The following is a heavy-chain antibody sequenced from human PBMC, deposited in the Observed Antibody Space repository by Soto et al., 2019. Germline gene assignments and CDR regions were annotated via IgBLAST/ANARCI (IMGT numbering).Heavy chain of an antibody. J-gene: IGHJ5*02. CDR3: ASMRRHHGFDP. V-gene: IGHV4-39*01. CDR1: GGSISSSSYY. Sequence: QLQLQESGPGLVKPSETLSLTCTVSGGSISSSSYYWGWIRQPPGKGLEGIGSIYYSGSTYYNPSLKSRVTISVDTSKNQFSLKLSSVTAADTAVYYCASMRRHHGFDPWGQGTLVTVSS. CDR2: IYYSGST. D-gene: IGHD3-16*01.